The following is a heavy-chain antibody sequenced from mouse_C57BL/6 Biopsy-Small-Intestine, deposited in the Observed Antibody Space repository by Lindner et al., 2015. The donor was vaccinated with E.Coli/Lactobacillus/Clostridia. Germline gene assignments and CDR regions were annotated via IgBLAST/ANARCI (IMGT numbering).Heavy chain of an antibody. CDR3: AKGRYDYAMDY. Sequence: VQLQESGGGLVKPGGSLKLSCAASGFTFSDYGMHWVRQAPEKGLEWVAYISSGSSTIYYADTVKGRFTISRGNAKNTLFLQMTSLRSEDTAMYYCAKGRYDYAMDYWGQGTSVTVSS. V-gene: IGHV5-17*01. CDR2: ISSGSSTI. D-gene: IGHD2-14*01. CDR1: GFTFSDYG. J-gene: IGHJ4*01.